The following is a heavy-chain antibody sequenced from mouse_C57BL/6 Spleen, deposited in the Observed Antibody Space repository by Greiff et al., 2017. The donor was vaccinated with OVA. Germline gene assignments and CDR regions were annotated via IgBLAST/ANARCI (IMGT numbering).Heavy chain of an antibody. J-gene: IGHJ1*03. Sequence: EVKLMESGGGLVKPGGSLKLSCAASGFTFSSYAMSWVRQTPEKRLEWVATISDGGSYTYYPDNVKGRFTISRDNAKNNLYLQMSHLKSEDTAMYYCARDPTGTSWYFDVWGTGTTVTVSS. CDR2: ISDGGSYT. CDR1: GFTFSSYA. V-gene: IGHV5-4*01. D-gene: IGHD4-1*02. CDR3: ARDPTGTSWYFDV.